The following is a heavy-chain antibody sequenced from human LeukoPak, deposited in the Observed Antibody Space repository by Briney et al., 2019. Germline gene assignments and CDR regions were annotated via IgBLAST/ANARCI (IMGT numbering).Heavy chain of an antibody. Sequence: SETLSLTCTVSGGLLSSSSHYWGWIRQPPGKGLEWIGSIYYSGSTYYNPSLKSRVTISVDTSKNQFSLKLSSVTAADTAVYYCASSPIPAFDYWGQGTLVTVSS. J-gene: IGHJ4*02. V-gene: IGHV4-39*01. CDR1: GGLLSSSSHY. CDR3: ASSPIPAFDY. CDR2: IYYSGST. D-gene: IGHD1-14*01.